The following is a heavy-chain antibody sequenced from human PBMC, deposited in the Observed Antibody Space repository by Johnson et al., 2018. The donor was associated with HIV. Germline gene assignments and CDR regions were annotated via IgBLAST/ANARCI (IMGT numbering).Heavy chain of an antibody. CDR2: IKSKTDGGTT. V-gene: IGHV3-15*01. D-gene: IGHD4-11*01. J-gene: IGHJ3*02. CDR1: GFTFNDYG. Sequence: VQVVESGGGVVRPGGSLRLSCAASGFTFNDYGMSWVRQAPGKGLEWVGRIKSKTDGGTTDYAAPVKGRFTISRDDSKNTLYLQMNSLKTEDTAVYYCTTPITVTYAFDIWGQGTMVTVSS. CDR3: TTPITVTYAFDI.